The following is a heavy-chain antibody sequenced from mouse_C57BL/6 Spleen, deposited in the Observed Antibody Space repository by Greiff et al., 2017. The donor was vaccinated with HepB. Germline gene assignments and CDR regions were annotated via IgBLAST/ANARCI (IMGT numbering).Heavy chain of an antibody. V-gene: IGHV1-69*01. CDR2: IDPSDSYT. D-gene: IGHD2-5*01. J-gene: IGHJ3*01. CDR1: GYTFTSYW. CDR3: ARDSNYAWFAY. Sequence: QVQLKQPGAELVMPGASVKLSCKASGYTFTSYWMHWVKQRPGQGLEWIGEIDPSDSYTNYNQKFKGKSTLTVDKSSSTAYMQLSSLTSEDSAVYYCARDSNYAWFAYWGQGTLVTVSA.